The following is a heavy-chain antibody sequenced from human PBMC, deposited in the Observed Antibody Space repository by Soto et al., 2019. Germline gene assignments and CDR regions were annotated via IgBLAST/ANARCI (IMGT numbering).Heavy chain of an antibody. CDR2: IYSGGST. D-gene: IGHD2-15*01. Sequence: PGGSLRLSCAASGFTVSSNYMSWVRQAPGKGLEWVSVIYSGGSTYYADSVKGRFTISRDNSKNTLYLQMNSLRAEDTTVYYCARDSPDLYCSGGSCYSVVRKGYFDYWGQGSLVTVSS. J-gene: IGHJ4*02. V-gene: IGHV3-66*01. CDR3: ARDSPDLYCSGGSCYSVVRKGYFDY. CDR1: GFTVSSNY.